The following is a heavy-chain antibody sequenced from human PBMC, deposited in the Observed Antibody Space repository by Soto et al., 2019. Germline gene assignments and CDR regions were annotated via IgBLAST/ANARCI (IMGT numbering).Heavy chain of an antibody. Sequence: QVQLQESGPGLVKPSGTLSLTCAVSGGSISSSNWWSWVRQPPGKGLEWIGEIYHSGITNYNPSLKSRVTISVDNSKNQFSLKLSSVTASDTAVYYCARRYRVRGVMDWCDPWGQGTLVTVSS. CDR3: ARRYRVRGVMDWCDP. D-gene: IGHD3-10*01. J-gene: IGHJ5*02. CDR2: IYHSGIT. CDR1: GGSISSSNW. V-gene: IGHV4-4*02.